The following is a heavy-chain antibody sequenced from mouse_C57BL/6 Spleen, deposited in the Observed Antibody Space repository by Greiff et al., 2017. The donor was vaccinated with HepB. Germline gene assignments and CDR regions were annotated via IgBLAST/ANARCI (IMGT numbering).Heavy chain of an antibody. Sequence: QVQLQQSGPELVKPGASVKISCQASGYAFSSSWMNWVKQRPGKGLEWIGRIYPGDGDTNYNGKFKGKATLTADKSSSTAYMQLSSLTSEDSAVYFCARSGGTDFDYWGQGTTLTVSS. D-gene: IGHD4-1*01. CDR2: IYPGDGDT. CDR1: GYAFSSSW. CDR3: ARSGGTDFDY. J-gene: IGHJ2*01. V-gene: IGHV1-82*01.